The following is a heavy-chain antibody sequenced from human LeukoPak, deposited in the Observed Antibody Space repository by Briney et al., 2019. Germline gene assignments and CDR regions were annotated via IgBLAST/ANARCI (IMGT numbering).Heavy chain of an antibody. CDR1: GFTFSNDA. CDR2: ISGIGGST. CDR3: AKGILSVNDY. D-gene: IGHD2-15*01. J-gene: IGHJ4*02. Sequence: GGSLRLSCAASGFTFSNDAMSWVRQAPGKGLEWVSVISGIGGSTYYADSVKGRFTISRDNSKNTLFLQMNSLRAEDTAVYYCAKGILSVNDYWGQGTLVTVSS. V-gene: IGHV3-23*01.